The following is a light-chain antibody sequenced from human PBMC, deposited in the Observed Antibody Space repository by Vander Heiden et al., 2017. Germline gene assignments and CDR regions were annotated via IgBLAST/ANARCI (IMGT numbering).Light chain of an antibody. CDR1: NIGSKS. Sequence: SSVLTQPPSVSVAAGQTARITWGVNNIGSKSVHWYLQKPGQAPVLIVYDDSDRPSGIPERFSGSNSGNTATLTISRVEAGDEADYYWQVWDSSSDHYVFGTGTKVTVL. CDR3: QVWDSSSDHYV. V-gene: IGLV3-21*02. CDR2: DDS. J-gene: IGLJ1*01.